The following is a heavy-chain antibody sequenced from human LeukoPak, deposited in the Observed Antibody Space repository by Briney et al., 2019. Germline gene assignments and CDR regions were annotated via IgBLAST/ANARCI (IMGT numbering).Heavy chain of an antibody. J-gene: IGHJ4*02. CDR1: GGSISSGTYY. Sequence: SETLPLTCTVSGGSISSGTYYWTWIRQPAGKGLEWIGRIYTTGSTNYNPSLKSRVTMSTDTSKNQFSLKLSSVTAADTAVYYCARVTTGGYYNCWGQGTLVTVSS. V-gene: IGHV4-61*02. CDR2: IYTTGST. D-gene: IGHD3-22*01. CDR3: ARVTTGGYYNC.